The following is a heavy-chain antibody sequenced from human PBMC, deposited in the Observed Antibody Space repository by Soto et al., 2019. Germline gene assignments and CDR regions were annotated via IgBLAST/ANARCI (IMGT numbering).Heavy chain of an antibody. D-gene: IGHD3-10*01. CDR2: VYPGDSDT. Sequence: GESLKISCKGSGYSFTSYWIGWVRQRPGKGLEGMGIVYPGDSDTRYSPSVQGQDTISADKSISTAYLQWSSLKASDTAMYYCARYGSGSYYVLPAYYYYDMDVWGQGTTVTVSS. J-gene: IGHJ6*02. V-gene: IGHV5-51*01. CDR3: ARYGSGSYYVLPAYYYYDMDV. CDR1: GYSFTSYW.